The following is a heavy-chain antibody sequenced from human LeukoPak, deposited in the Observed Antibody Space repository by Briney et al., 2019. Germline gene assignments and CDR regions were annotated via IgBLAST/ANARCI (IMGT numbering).Heavy chain of an antibody. CDR2: ISSSSSYI. CDR1: GFTFSSYS. V-gene: IGHV3-21*01. Sequence: PGGSLRLSCAASGFTFSSYSMNWVRQAPGKGLEWVSSISSSSSYIYYADSVKGRFTISRDNAKNSLYLQMNSLRAEDTAVYYCARDTGSSHDAFDIWGQGTMVAVSS. CDR3: ARDTGSSHDAFDI. D-gene: IGHD6-13*01. J-gene: IGHJ3*02.